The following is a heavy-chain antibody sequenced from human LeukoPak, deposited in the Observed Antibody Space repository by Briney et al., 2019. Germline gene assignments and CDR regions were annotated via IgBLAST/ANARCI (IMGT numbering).Heavy chain of an antibody. CDR3: AKDRVTIFGVVTLFDY. V-gene: IGHV3-9*01. CDR1: GFTFDYYA. Sequence: PGGSLRLSCAASGFTFDYYAMHWVRQAPGKGLEWVSGISWNSGSIGYADSVKGRFTISRDNAKNSLYLQMNSLRAEDTALYYCAKDRVTIFGVVTLFDYWGQGTLVTVSS. CDR2: ISWNSGSI. J-gene: IGHJ4*02. D-gene: IGHD3-3*01.